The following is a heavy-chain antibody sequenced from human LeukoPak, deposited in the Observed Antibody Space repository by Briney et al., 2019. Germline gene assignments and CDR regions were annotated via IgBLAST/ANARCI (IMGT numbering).Heavy chain of an antibody. J-gene: IGHJ3*02. CDR1: GGSISSYY. V-gene: IGHV4-4*07. Sequence: PSETLSLTRTVSGGSISSYYWSWIRQPAGKGLEWIGRIYTSGSTNYNPSLKSRVTMSVDTSKNQFSLKLSSVTAADTAVYYCARDFLPSHYYDSSATGAFDIWGQGTMVTVSS. CDR2: IYTSGST. D-gene: IGHD3-22*01. CDR3: ARDFLPSHYYDSSATGAFDI.